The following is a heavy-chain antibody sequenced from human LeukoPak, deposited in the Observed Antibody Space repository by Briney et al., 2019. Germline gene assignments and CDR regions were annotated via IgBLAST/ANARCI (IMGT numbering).Heavy chain of an antibody. D-gene: IGHD4-23*01. J-gene: IGHJ4*02. Sequence: PSETLSLTCSVSGGSISDFYWSWIRQPAGKGLEWIGRIYSSGNTNYNPSLKSRVTMSLDASKNQCAPKLTSVTSADTAVYYCARNSGDYWGQGTLVTVSS. CDR1: GGSISDFY. CDR3: ARNSGDY. CDR2: IYSSGNT. V-gene: IGHV4-4*07.